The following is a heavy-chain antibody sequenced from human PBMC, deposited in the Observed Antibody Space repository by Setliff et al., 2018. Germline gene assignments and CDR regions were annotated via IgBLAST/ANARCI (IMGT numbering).Heavy chain of an antibody. D-gene: IGHD1-26*01. Sequence: VKVSCKASGNRFTDYNLHWVRQAPGQGLDWMGWINPNSGDTHSAQKFQGRVTMTRDTSINTAYMELSSLTSDDTAFYYCVRSGKFGMRFWFDQWGQGTLVTVSS. CDR1: GNRFTDYN. V-gene: IGHV1-2*02. CDR2: INPNSGDT. J-gene: IGHJ5*02. CDR3: VRSGKFGMRFWFDQ.